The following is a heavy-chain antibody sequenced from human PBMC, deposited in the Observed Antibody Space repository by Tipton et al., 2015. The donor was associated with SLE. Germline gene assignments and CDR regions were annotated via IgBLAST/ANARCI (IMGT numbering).Heavy chain of an antibody. D-gene: IGHD1-26*01. CDR3: ARRPVGSTLDY. J-gene: IGHJ4*02. CDR1: GGSVSDYH. CDR2: IYHTGST. V-gene: IGHV4-59*02. Sequence: TLSLTCTVSGGSVSDYHWSWIRQPPGKGLEWVGYIYHTGSTNYNPSLTRRVTISVDTSKNQFSLRLSSVTAADTAVYYCARRPVGSTLDYWGQGTLVTVSS.